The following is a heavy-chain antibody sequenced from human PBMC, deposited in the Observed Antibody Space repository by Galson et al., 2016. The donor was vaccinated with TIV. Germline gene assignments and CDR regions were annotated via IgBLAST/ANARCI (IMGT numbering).Heavy chain of an antibody. CDR3: ARGVGVRPNYYDSGTYPYNYFDP. CDR1: GYTFTDYY. V-gene: IGHV1-2*02. D-gene: IGHD3-22*01. Sequence: SVKVSCKASGYTFTDYYIHWLRQAPGQGPQWMGWINPNSGGTNFAQRFQGRAAMTRDTSISTAYMDLSRLTSDDTAVYYCARGVGVRPNYYDSGTYPYNYFDPWGQGTLVTVSS. CDR2: INPNSGGT. J-gene: IGHJ5*02.